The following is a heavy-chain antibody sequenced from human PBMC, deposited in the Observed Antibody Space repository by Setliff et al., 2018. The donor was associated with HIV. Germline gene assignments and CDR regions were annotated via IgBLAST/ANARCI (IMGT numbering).Heavy chain of an antibody. V-gene: IGHV3-23*01. CDR1: GFTFSSYS. J-gene: IGHJ3*02. CDR2: IRGSGGSI. Sequence: GGSLRLSCAASGFTFSSYSMNWVRQAPGKGLEWVSAIRGSGGSIYHADSVKGRFTISRDNSKNTLYLQMNSLRAEDTAVYYCAKGPWDEPHAFNIWGQGTEVTVSS. CDR3: AKGPWDEPHAFNI. D-gene: IGHD1-26*01.